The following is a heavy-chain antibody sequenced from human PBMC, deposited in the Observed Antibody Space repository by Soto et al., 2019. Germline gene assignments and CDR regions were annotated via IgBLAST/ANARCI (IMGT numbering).Heavy chain of an antibody. CDR2: LIPMFGTT. Sequence: QVQLVQSGAEVKTPGSSVKVSCKASGGTFSSYSINWVRQAPGQGLEWMGRLIPMFGTTDYAQRFQGRVTFTADESNSTASMEVTNLTSEDTSVYYCARAVVLTFTRFYDIDVWGQGTTVTVSS. J-gene: IGHJ6*02. CDR3: ARAVVLTFTRFYDIDV. D-gene: IGHD3-9*01. CDR1: GGTFSSYS. V-gene: IGHV1-69*18.